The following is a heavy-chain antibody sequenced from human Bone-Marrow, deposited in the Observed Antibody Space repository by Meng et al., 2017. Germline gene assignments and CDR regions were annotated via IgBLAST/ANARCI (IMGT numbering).Heavy chain of an antibody. V-gene: IGHV4-4*02. J-gene: IGHJ4*02. CDR3: ASIEVMRRNYFDY. D-gene: IGHD3-16*01. CDR1: GGSISSSNW. CDR2: IYHSGST. Sequence: QVQLQESGPGLVKPSGTLSLTCAVSGGSISSSNWWSWVRQPPGKGLEWIGEIYHSGSTNYNPSLKSRVTISVDMSKNQFSLKLSSVTAADTAVFYCASIEVMRRNYFDYWGQGTLVTVSS.